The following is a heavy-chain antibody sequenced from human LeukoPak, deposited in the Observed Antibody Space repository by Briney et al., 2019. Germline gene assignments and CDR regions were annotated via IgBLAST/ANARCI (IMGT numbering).Heavy chain of an antibody. J-gene: IGHJ4*02. CDR1: GGTFSIYA. CDR2: IIPILGIA. CDR3: ARLSPEYYYDSSGYSEYYFDY. V-gene: IGHV1-69*04. Sequence: ASVTVSCKASGGTFSIYAISWVRQAPGQGLEWMGRIIPILGIANYAQKFQGRVTITADKSTSTAYMELSSLRSEDTAVYYCARLSPEYYYDSSGYSEYYFDYWGQGTLVTVSS. D-gene: IGHD3-22*01.